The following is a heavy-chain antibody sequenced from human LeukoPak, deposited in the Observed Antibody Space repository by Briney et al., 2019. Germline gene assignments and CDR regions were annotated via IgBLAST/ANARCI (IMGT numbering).Heavy chain of an antibody. CDR1: GGTFSSYA. CDR3: ATIVVVAATAFDY. J-gene: IGHJ4*02. D-gene: IGHD2-15*01. CDR2: IIPIFGTA. V-gene: IGHV1-69*13. Sequence: SVKVSCTASGGTFSSYAISWVRQAPGQGREWMGGIIPIFGTANYAQKFQGRVTITADESTSTAYMELSSLRSEDTAVYYCATIVVVAATAFDYWGQGTLVTVSS.